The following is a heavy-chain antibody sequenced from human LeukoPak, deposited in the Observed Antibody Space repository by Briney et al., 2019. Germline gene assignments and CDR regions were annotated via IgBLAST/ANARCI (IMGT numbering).Heavy chain of an antibody. Sequence: GGSLRLSCAASGFTFSSSAMSWVRQAPGKGLEWVSAISNNGGYTYYADSVQGRFTISRDNSKNTLYLQMNSLRAEDTAVYYCAKDRLYFGDDFGDYWGQGTLATVSS. J-gene: IGHJ4*02. CDR2: ISNNGGYT. V-gene: IGHV3-23*01. D-gene: IGHD2-21*02. CDR1: GFTFSSSA. CDR3: AKDRLYFGDDFGDY.